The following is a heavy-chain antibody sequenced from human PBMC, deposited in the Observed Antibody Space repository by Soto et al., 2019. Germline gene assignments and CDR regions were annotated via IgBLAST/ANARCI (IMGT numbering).Heavy chain of an antibody. CDR1: GGTFSSYA. CDR2: IIPIFGTA. D-gene: IGHD3-22*01. CDR3: ADSRAPTYYYDSSGYAYEY. Sequence: ASVKVSCKASGGTFSSYAISWVRQAPGQGLEWMGGIIPIFGTANYAQKFQGRVTITADESTSTAYMELSSLRSEDTAVYYCADSRAPTYYYDSSGYAYEYWGRGTLVTVSA. V-gene: IGHV1-69*13. J-gene: IGHJ4*02.